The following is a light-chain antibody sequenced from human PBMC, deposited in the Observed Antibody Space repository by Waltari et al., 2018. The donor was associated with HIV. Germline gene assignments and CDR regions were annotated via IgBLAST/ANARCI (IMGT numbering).Light chain of an antibody. Sequence: QSVLTQPPSASGTPGQRVTISCSGSNSNVGISYVYWYQQRPGTTPKLVIYGINQRPSGVPDRVSGSKSGTSVSLVISGIRSEDEAEYYCAAWDYSLSGWVFGGGTKLTVL. J-gene: IGLJ3*02. CDR2: GIN. V-gene: IGLV1-47*01. CDR1: NSNVGISY. CDR3: AAWDYSLSGWV.